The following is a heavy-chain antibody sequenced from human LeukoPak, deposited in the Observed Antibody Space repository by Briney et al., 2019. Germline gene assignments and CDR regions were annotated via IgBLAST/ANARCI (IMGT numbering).Heavy chain of an antibody. CDR1: GGTFSSYA. CDR2: IIPTFGTA. J-gene: IGHJ4*02. V-gene: IGHV1-69*05. Sequence: SVKVSCKASGGTFSSYAISWVRQAPGQGLEWMGGIIPTFGTANYAQKFQGRVTITTDESTSTAYMELSSLRSEDTAVYYCARVERGYDYYDSSGLDYWGQGTLVTVSS. D-gene: IGHD5-12*01. CDR3: ARVERGYDYYDSSGLDY.